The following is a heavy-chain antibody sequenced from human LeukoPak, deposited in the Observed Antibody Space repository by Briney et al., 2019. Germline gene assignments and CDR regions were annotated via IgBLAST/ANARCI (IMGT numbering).Heavy chain of an antibody. J-gene: IGHJ3*02. Sequence: PGRSLRLSCTASGFTFGDYAMSWVRQAPGKGLEWVGFIRSKAYGGTTEYAASVKGRFSISRDDSKSIAYLQMNSLRTEDTAVFYCTRDCSGGSCWGDAFDIWGQGTMVTVSS. V-gene: IGHV3-49*04. D-gene: IGHD2-15*01. CDR3: TRDCSGGSCWGDAFDI. CDR1: GFTFGDYA. CDR2: IRSKAYGGTT.